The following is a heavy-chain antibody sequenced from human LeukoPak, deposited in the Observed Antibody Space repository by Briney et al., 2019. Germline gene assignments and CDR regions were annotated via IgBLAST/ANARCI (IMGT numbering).Heavy chain of an antibody. J-gene: IGHJ4*02. CDR1: GFTFSSYE. Sequence: PGGSLRLSCAASGFTFSSYEMNWVRQAPGKGLEWVSYISSSGSTIYYAVSVKGRFTISRDNAKNSLYLQMNSLRAEDTAVYYCASHGGYYDSSGYYRYFDYWGQGTLVTVSS. CDR2: ISSSGSTI. D-gene: IGHD3-22*01. CDR3: ASHGGYYDSSGYYRYFDY. V-gene: IGHV3-48*03.